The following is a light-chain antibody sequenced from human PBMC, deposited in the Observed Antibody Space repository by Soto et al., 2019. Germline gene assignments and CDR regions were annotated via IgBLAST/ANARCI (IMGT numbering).Light chain of an antibody. J-gene: IGKJ2*01. Sequence: EIVMTQSPATLSVSPGERATISCRASQSVSSNLAWYQQKPGQPPRLLIYGASTRATGIPARFSGSGSGTEFTLTISSLQSEDFAVYSCQQYNSWPPMYTFGQGTKLEIK. CDR2: GAS. CDR1: QSVSSN. CDR3: QQYNSWPPMYT. V-gene: IGKV3-15*01.